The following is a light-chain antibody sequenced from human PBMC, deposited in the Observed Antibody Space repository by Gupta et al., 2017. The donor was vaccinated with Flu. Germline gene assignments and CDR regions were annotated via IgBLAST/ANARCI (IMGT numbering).Light chain of an antibody. CDR3: SSQAGTNNLWV. CDR2: EVN. J-gene: IGLJ3*02. Sequence: GSLGQSVTISCTGTNSDIGAYDRVSWYQQHPGRAPKLMIYEVNRRPSGVPDRFSGSKSATTASLTVAGLQAEDEATYYCSSQAGTNNLWVFGGGTRLTTL. CDR1: NSDIGAYDR. V-gene: IGLV2-8*01.